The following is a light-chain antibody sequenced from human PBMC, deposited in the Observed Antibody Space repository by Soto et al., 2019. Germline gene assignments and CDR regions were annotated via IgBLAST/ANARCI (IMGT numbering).Light chain of an antibody. J-gene: IGKJ1*01. V-gene: IGKV1-5*03. Sequence: DIQMTQSPSTLSASVGDRVTITCRASQSISSWLAGYQQKPGKAPKLLIYKAPSLESGAPSRFSGSGSSTEFTLPISSLQPDDFATYYCQQYNSYSRTFGQGTKVEIK. CDR1: QSISSW. CDR2: KAP. CDR3: QQYNSYSRT.